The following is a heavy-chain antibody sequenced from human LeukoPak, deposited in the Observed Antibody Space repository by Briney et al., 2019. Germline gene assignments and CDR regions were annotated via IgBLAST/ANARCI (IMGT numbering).Heavy chain of an antibody. J-gene: IGHJ3*02. D-gene: IGHD1-14*01. Sequence: GGSLRLSCAASGFTFSSYDMHWVRQATGKGLEWVSAIGTAGDTYYPGSVKGRFTISRENAKNSLYLQMNSLRAGDTAVYYCARTTTPTDAFDIWGQGTMVTVSS. V-gene: IGHV3-13*01. CDR1: GFTFSSYD. CDR2: IGTAGDT. CDR3: ARTTTPTDAFDI.